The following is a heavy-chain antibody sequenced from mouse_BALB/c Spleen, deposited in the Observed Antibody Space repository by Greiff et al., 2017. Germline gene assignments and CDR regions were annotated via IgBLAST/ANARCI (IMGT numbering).Heavy chain of an antibody. CDR3: TRSAGDAMDY. CDR2: IDPETGGT. J-gene: IGHJ4*01. Sequence: QVQLQQSGAELVRPGASVTLSCKASGYTFTDYEMHWVKQTPVHGLEWIGAIDPETGGTAYNQKFKGKATLTADKSSSTAYMELRSLTSEDSAVYDGTRSAGDAMDYWGQGRPVTVSS. V-gene: IGHV1-15*01. CDR1: GYTFTDYE.